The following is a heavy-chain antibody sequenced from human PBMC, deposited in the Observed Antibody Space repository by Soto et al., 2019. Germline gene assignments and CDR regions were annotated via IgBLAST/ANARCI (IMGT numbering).Heavy chain of an antibody. D-gene: IGHD5-18*01. CDR1: GFTFTSYA. CDR2: ISGSDGST. J-gene: IGHJ4*02. V-gene: IGHV3-23*01. CDR3: AKGGYTFAYE. Sequence: PGGSLRLSCAASGFTFTSYAMSWVRQAPGKGLEWVSVISGSDGSTYYADSVKGRFTISRDNSQNTLFLQMTSLRADDTAVYYCAKGGYTFAYEWGQGALVTVSS.